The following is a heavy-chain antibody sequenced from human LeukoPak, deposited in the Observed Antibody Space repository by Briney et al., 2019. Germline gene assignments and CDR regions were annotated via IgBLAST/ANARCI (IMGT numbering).Heavy chain of an antibody. D-gene: IGHD1-7*01. Sequence: GGSLRLSCAASGFTFSNYNMNCVRQAPGKGLECIAYISSSSSTIYYADSVKGRFTISRGNAKNSLFLHMNSLRAEDTALYYCARENFADLFDFWGQGALVTVSS. CDR1: GFTFSNYN. J-gene: IGHJ4*02. CDR3: ARENFADLFDF. V-gene: IGHV3-48*01. CDR2: ISSSSSTI.